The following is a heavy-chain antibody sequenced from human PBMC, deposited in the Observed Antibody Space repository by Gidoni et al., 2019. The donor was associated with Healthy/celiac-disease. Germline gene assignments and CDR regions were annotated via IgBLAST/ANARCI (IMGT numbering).Heavy chain of an antibody. J-gene: IGHJ5*02. Sequence: EVQLVESGGGLVQPGGSLRLSCAASGFTVSSNYMSWVRQAPGKGLEWVSVIDSGGSTYYADSVKGRFTISRDNSKNTLYLQMNSLRAEDTAVYYCARDLEGQQLGHWFDPWGQGTLVTVPS. CDR2: IDSGGST. D-gene: IGHD6-13*01. CDR3: ARDLEGQQLGHWFDP. V-gene: IGHV3-66*01. CDR1: GFTVSSNY.